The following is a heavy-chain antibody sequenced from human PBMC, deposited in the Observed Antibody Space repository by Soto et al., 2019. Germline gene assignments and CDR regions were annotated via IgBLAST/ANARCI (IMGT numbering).Heavy chain of an antibody. Sequence: ASVKVSCKASGYTFTGYYMHWVRQAPGQGLEWMGWINPNSGGTNYAQKLQGRVTMTRDTSISTAYMELSRLRSDDTAVYYCARGGGYSYGHDYYYYYGMDVWGQGTTVTVSS. CDR1: GYTFTGYY. V-gene: IGHV1-2*02. D-gene: IGHD5-18*01. CDR3: ARGGGYSYGHDYYYYYGMDV. J-gene: IGHJ6*02. CDR2: INPNSGGT.